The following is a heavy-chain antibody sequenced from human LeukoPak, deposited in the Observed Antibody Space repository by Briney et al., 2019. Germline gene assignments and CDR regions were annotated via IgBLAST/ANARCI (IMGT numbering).Heavy chain of an antibody. CDR3: ARNILFAFDI. Sequence: GGSLRLSCAASGFTFSRYAMSWVRQAPGKGLEWVSGISGSGGTIYYGDSVKGRFTISRDNSKNTLYLQVNSLRAEDTAMYYCARNILFAFDIWGQGTMVTVSS. V-gene: IGHV3-23*01. J-gene: IGHJ3*02. CDR2: ISGSGGTI. CDR1: GFTFSRYA.